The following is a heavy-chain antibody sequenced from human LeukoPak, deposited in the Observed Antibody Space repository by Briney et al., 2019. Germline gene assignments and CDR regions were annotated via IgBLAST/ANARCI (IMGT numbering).Heavy chain of an antibody. J-gene: IGHJ6*02. CDR3: ARPLATIRGSGRHYYYYGMDV. D-gene: IGHD3-10*01. CDR1: GYTFTSYY. Sequence: ASVKVSCKASGYTFTSYYMHWVRQAPGQGLEWMGIINPSGGSTSYAQKFQGRVTMTRDTSTSTVYMELSSLRSEDTAVYYCARPLATIRGSGRHYYYYGMDVWGQGTTVTVSS. V-gene: IGHV1-46*01. CDR2: INPSGGST.